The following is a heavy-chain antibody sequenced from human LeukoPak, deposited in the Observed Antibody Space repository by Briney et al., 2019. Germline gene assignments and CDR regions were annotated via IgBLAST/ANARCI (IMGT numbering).Heavy chain of an antibody. CDR1: GFTFNNYD. J-gene: IGHJ4*02. D-gene: IGHD5-18*01. CDR2: ISGTGYTT. V-gene: IGHV3-23*01. CDR3: AKEWATWIQLWLSFSYFDY. Sequence: GGSLRLSCAASGFTFNNYDMSWVRQAPGKGLEWVSAISGTGYTTYYADSVKGRFTISRDNSKNTLFLQMSSLRAEDTAVYYCAKEWATWIQLWLSFSYFDYWGQGTLVTVSS.